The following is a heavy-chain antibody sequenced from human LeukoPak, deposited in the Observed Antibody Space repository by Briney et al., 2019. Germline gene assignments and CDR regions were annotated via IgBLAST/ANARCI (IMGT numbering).Heavy chain of an antibody. Sequence: GGSLRLSCTASGFTFSNDAMSWVRQAPGKGLEWVSAISGSGGSTYYADSVKGRFTISRDNSKNTLYLQMNSLRPDDTAVYYCAREEVPWLGWFNPWGQGPLVTVSS. D-gene: IGHD5-12*01. J-gene: IGHJ5*02. CDR3: AREEVPWLGWFNP. CDR1: GFTFSNDA. V-gene: IGHV3-23*01. CDR2: ISGSGGST.